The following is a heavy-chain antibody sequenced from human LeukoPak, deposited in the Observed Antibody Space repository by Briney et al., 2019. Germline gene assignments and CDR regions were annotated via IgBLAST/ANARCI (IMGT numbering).Heavy chain of an antibody. V-gene: IGHV3-7*01. D-gene: IGHD3-10*01. J-gene: IGHJ4*02. CDR2: IKEDGSEK. Sequence: GGSLRLSCAASGFTFGSYWMSWVRQAPGKGLEWVANIKEDGSEKYYVDSVKGRFTISRDNAKNSLYLQMNSLRAEDTAVYYCARGRGIWFGEYYFDYWGQGTLVTVSS. CDR1: GFTFGSYW. CDR3: ARGRGIWFGEYYFDY.